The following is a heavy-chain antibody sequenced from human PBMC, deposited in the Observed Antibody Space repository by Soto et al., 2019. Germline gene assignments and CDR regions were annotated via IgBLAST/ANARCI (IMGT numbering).Heavy chain of an antibody. CDR1: GFTFDDYA. Sequence: EVHLVESGGGLVQPGTSLRLTCAASGFTFDDYAMHWVRQVPGQGLEWVSGISWNSGSVDYADSVKGRFTISRDNAKRTLYLQLNSLTPGDTGFYYCAKDFDFWSGVDYWGQGTRVNVS. J-gene: IGHJ4*02. CDR3: AKDFDFWSGVDY. V-gene: IGHV3-9*01. CDR2: ISWNSGSV. D-gene: IGHD3-3*01.